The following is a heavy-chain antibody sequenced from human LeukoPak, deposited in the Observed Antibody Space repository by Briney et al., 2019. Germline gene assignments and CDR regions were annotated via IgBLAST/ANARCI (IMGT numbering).Heavy chain of an antibody. D-gene: IGHD2-2*01. CDR1: GGSISAYY. V-gene: IGHV4-59*01. Sequence: SETLSLTCTVSGGSISAYYWSWIRQPPGKGLEWIGYIYYSGTTKYNPSLKSRVTISVDTSRNQFSLKLSSVTAADTAVYYCAKDMPGPNDAFDIWGQGTMVSVSS. CDR2: IYYSGTT. CDR3: AKDMPGPNDAFDI. J-gene: IGHJ3*02.